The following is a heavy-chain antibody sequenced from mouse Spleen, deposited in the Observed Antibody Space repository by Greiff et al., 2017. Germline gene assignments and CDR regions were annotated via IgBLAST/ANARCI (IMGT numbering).Heavy chain of an antibody. CDR3: ATGTGYFDY. CDR2: IYPGDGDT. D-gene: IGHD4-1*01. CDR1: GYAFSRSW. J-gene: IGHJ2*01. V-gene: IGHV1-82*01. Sequence: VQLQQSGPELVKPGASVKISCKASGYAFSRSWMNWVKQRPGKGLEWIGRIYPGDGDTNYNGKFKGKATLTADKSSSTAYMQRSSLTSEDSAVYFCATGTGYFDYWGQGTTLTVSS.